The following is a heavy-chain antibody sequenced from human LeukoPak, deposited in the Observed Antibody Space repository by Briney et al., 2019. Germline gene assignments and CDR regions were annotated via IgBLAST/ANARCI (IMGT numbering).Heavy chain of an antibody. CDR3: ARGRSNYYGMDV. D-gene: IGHD1-26*01. Sequence: SETLSLTCTVSGGSISSYYWSWIRQPPGEGLEWIGYIYNSGSTNHNPSLRSRVTISVDTSKNQFSLKLSSVTAADTAVYYCARGRSNYYGMDVWGQGTTVTVSS. V-gene: IGHV4-59*01. CDR2: IYNSGST. CDR1: GGSISSYY. J-gene: IGHJ6*02.